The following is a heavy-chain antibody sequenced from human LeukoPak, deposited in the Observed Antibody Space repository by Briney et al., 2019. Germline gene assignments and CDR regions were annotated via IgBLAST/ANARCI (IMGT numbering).Heavy chain of an antibody. CDR2: IYYSGST. V-gene: IGHV4-59*08. CDR3: ARQRPGTGSWFDP. CDR1: GGSISSYY. J-gene: IGHJ5*02. Sequence: SETLSLTCTVSGGSISSYYWSWIRQPPGKGLEWIGYIYYSGSTNYNPSLKSRVTISVDTSKNQFSLKLSSVTAADTAVYYCARQRPGTGSWFDPWGQGTLVNVSS. D-gene: IGHD2-8*02.